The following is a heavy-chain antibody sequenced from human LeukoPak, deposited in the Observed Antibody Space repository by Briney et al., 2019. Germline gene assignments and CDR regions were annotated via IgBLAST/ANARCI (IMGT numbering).Heavy chain of an antibody. V-gene: IGHV1-46*01. D-gene: IGHD6-19*01. Sequence: ASVKVSCKASGYTLTSYYMHWVRQAPGQGLEWMGIINPSGGSTSYAQKFQGRVTMTRDTSTSTVYMELSSLRSEDTAVYYCARDSSGWYYFDYWGQGTLVTVSS. CDR1: GYTLTSYY. CDR2: INPSGGST. CDR3: ARDSSGWYYFDY. J-gene: IGHJ4*02.